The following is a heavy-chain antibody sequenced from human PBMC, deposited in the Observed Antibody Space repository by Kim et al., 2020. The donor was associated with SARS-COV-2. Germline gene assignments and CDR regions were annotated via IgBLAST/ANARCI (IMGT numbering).Heavy chain of an antibody. Sequence: SETLSLTCTVSGGSISSYYWSWIRQPPGKGLEWMGYIYYSGSTNYNPSLTSRVTISVDTSKNQFSLKLSSVTAADTAVYYCARAHDSGEQNWFDPWGQGTLVTVSS. J-gene: IGHJ5*02. V-gene: IGHV4-59*01. D-gene: IGHD4-17*01. CDR1: GGSISSYY. CDR3: ARAHDSGEQNWFDP. CDR2: IYYSGST.